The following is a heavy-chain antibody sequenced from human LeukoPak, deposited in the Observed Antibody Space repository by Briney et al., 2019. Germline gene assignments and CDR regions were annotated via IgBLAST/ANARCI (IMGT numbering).Heavy chain of an antibody. V-gene: IGHV3-23*01. CDR2: ISGSGGST. D-gene: IGHD3-9*01. Sequence: GGSLRLSCAASGFTFSSYAMSWVRQAPGKGLEWVSAISGSGGSTYYADSVKGRFTISRDNCKNTLYLQMNSLRAEDTAVYYCAKDRPDYDILTGSSLTDYWGQGTLVTVSS. J-gene: IGHJ4*02. CDR3: AKDRPDYDILTGSSLTDY. CDR1: GFTFSSYA.